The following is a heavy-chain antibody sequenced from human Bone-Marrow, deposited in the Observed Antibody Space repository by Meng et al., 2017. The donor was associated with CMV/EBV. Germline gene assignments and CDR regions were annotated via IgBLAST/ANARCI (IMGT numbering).Heavy chain of an antibody. CDR2: ISADNGNT. Sequence: ASVKVSCKASGYTFTSYCISWVRQAPGQGLEWMGWISADNGNTNYAQKLQGRVTMTTDTSTSTAYMELRSLSSDDTAVYYCAGSFWCGDFYYDYGMDVWGQGTMVTVSS. CDR3: AGSFWCGDFYYDYGMDV. D-gene: IGHD3-3*01. J-gene: IGHJ6*02. V-gene: IGHV1-18*04. CDR1: GYTFTSYC.